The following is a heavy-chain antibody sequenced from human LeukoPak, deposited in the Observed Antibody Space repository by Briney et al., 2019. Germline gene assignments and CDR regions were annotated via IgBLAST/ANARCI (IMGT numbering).Heavy chain of an antibody. D-gene: IGHD3-3*01. J-gene: IGHJ4*02. CDR3: ARALNYDFWSGPIEDY. CDR2: INTNTGNP. V-gene: IGHV7-4-1*02. CDR1: GYTFASYA. Sequence: ASVKVSCKASGYTFASYAMNWVRQAPGQGLEWMGWINTNTGNPTYAQGFTGRFVFSLDTSVSTAYLQISSLKAEDTAVYYCARALNYDFWSGPIEDYWGQGTLVTVSS.